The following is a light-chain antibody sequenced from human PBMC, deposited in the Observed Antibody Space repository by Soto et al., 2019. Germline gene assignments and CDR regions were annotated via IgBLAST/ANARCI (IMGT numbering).Light chain of an antibody. CDR1: QSVSSN. CDR3: QQYNNWPRT. Sequence: EIAMTHAPATLSVSPGERATLSCRASQSVSSNLAWYQQKPGQAPRLLIYGASTRATGIPARFSGSGSGTEFTLTISSLQSEDFAVYYCQQYNNWPRTFGQGTKVDVK. V-gene: IGKV3-15*01. J-gene: IGKJ1*01. CDR2: GAS.